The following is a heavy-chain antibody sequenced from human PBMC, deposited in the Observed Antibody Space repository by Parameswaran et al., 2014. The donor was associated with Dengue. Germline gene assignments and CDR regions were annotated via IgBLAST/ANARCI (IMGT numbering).Heavy chain of an antibody. D-gene: IGHD1-14*01. J-gene: IGHJ6*03. CDR3: VRDEPPPESYYYYYYMDV. CDR2: ISSSSSYI. Sequence: WIRQPPGKGLEWVSFISSSSSYIYYADSVKGRFTISRDNAKKSLYLQMNSLRAGDTAVYYCVRDEPPPESYYYYYYMDVWGKGTTVTVSS. V-gene: IGHV3-21*01.